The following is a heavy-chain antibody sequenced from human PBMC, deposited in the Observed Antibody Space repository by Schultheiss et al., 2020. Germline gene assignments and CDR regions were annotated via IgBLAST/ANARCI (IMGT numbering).Heavy chain of an antibody. CDR3: ARDRGTYYYDSSGYYKRNKSNWYFDL. D-gene: IGHD3-22*01. CDR1: GFAFSKAW. J-gene: IGHJ2*01. V-gene: IGHV3-15*01. Sequence: GGSLRLSCAASGFAFSKAWMTWVRQAPGKGLEWVGRIKSKTDGGTTDYAAPVKGRFTISRDDSKNTLYLQMNSLKTEDTAVYYCARDRGTYYYDSSGYYKRNKSNWYFDLWGRGTLVTVSS. CDR2: IKSKTDGGTT.